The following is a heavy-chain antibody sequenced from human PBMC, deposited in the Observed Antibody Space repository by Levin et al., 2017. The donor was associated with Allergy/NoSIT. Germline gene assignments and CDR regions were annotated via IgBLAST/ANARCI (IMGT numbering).Heavy chain of an antibody. V-gene: IGHV5-51*01. CDR1: GYSFTSYW. J-gene: IGHJ4*02. D-gene: IGHD2-15*01. CDR2: IYPGDSDT. Sequence: GESLKISCKGSGYSFTSYWIGWVRQMPGKGLEWMGIIYPGDSDTRYSPSFQGQVTISADKSISTAYLQWSSLKASDTAMYYFARLWDCSGGSCYSAADYWGQGTLVTVSS. CDR3: ARLWDCSGGSCYSAADY.